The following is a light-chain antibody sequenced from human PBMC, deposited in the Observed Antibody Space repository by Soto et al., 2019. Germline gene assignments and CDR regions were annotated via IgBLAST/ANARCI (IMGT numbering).Light chain of an antibody. Sequence: EIVLTQSPGTLSLSPGERATLSCRASQSVGSSFLAWYQHKPGQAPRLLIYGASNRATGIPDRFSGSGSGTDFTLTISRLEPEDFAVYFCQQYDDSYTFGQGTKLEI. CDR1: QSVGSSF. V-gene: IGKV3-20*01. J-gene: IGKJ2*01. CDR2: GAS. CDR3: QQYDDSYT.